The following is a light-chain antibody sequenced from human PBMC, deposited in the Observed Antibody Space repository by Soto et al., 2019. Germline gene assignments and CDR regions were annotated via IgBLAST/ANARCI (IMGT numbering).Light chain of an antibody. V-gene: IGKV1-33*01. Sequence: DIQMSQSPSSQSASVGDGVTITCQASQDITNYLNWYQHQPGKPPKLLIYDASNLETGVPSRFSGSGSGTAFTFTISSLQPEDIATYYCQQYDNLPFGFGGGTKVEIK. CDR1: QDITNY. J-gene: IGKJ4*01. CDR3: QQYDNLPFG. CDR2: DAS.